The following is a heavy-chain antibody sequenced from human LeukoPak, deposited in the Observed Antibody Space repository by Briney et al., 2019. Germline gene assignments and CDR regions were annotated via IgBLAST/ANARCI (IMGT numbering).Heavy chain of an antibody. J-gene: IGHJ4*02. CDR2: IWYDGSNK. CDR3: ARDRSVRYFDY. CDR1: GFTFSSYG. Sequence: GTSLRLSCAASGFTFSSYGMRWVRQAPGKGLEWVAVIWYDGSNKYYADSVKGRSTISRDTPKNTLYLQMNSLRAEDTAVYYCARDRSVRYFDYWGQGALVTVSS. D-gene: IGHD2-15*01. V-gene: IGHV3-33*01.